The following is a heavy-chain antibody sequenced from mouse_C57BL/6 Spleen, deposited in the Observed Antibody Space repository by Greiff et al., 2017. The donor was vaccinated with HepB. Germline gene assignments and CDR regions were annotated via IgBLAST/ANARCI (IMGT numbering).Heavy chain of an antibody. CDR3: ARGAGDAY. V-gene: IGHV1-61*01. CDR2: IYPSDSET. J-gene: IGHJ3*01. CDR1: GYTFTSYW. D-gene: IGHD3-3*01. Sequence: VQLQQPGAELVRPGSSVKLSCKASGYTFTSYWMDWVKQRPGQGLEWIGNIYPSDSETHYNQKFKDKATLTVDKSSSTAYMQLSSLTSEDSAVYYCARGAGDAYWGQGTLVTVSA.